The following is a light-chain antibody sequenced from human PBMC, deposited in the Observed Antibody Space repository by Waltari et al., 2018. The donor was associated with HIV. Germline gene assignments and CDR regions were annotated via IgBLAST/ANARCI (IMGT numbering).Light chain of an antibody. CDR3: QQYNTWPPYT. Sequence: EVVMTQSPATLSVSPGERVTLSCRASQSISRNLAWYRQKPGQAPRLLMYDISTRATDIPARFSGSGSGTEFTLTISSLESEDFAVYFCQQYNTWPPYTFGQGTKLEIK. V-gene: IGKV3-15*01. J-gene: IGKJ2*01. CDR1: QSISRN. CDR2: DIS.